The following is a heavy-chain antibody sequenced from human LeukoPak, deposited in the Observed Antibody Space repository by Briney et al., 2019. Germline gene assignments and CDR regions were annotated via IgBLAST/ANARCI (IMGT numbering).Heavy chain of an antibody. CDR3: ATAPRYYDSSATGADFDY. J-gene: IGHJ4*02. Sequence: ASVKVSCKVSGYTLTELSMHWVRQAPGKGLEWMGGFDPEDGETIYAQKFQGRVTMTEDTSTDTAYMELSSLRSEDTAVYYCATAPRYYDSSATGADFDYWGQGTLVTVSS. D-gene: IGHD3-22*01. V-gene: IGHV1-24*01. CDR2: FDPEDGET. CDR1: GYTLTELS.